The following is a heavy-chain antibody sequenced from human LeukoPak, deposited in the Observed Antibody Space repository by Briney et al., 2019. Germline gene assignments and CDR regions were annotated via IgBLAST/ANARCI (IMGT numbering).Heavy chain of an antibody. CDR1: GYTFTSYG. J-gene: IGHJ3*02. CDR3: ARDFGYDSSLDAFDI. D-gene: IGHD3-22*01. Sequence: ASVRVSCKASGYTFTSYGISWVRQAPGQGLEWMGWISAYNGNTNYAQKLQGRVTMTTDTSTSTAYMELRSLRSDDTAVYYCARDFGYDSSLDAFDIWGQGTMVTVSS. CDR2: ISAYNGNT. V-gene: IGHV1-18*01.